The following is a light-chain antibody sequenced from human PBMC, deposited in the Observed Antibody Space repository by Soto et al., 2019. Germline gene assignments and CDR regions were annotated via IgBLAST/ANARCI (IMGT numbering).Light chain of an antibody. Sequence: DIQMTQSPSTLSASVCDRVAINCRASDNIVHWVAWYQQKPGKAPKLLIYKAANLADEVPSRFAGSGSGTDFTLTITRLQPDDFATYYCQHYNSFSRTVGQGTKVDIK. CDR2: KAA. V-gene: IGKV1-5*03. CDR3: QHYNSFSRT. J-gene: IGKJ1*01. CDR1: DNIVHW.